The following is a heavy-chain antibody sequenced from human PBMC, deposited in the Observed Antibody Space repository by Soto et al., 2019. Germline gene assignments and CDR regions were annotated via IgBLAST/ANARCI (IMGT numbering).Heavy chain of an antibody. V-gene: IGHV1-3*01. CDR2: INGGTGQT. J-gene: IGHJ6*02. CDR3: ARGKGMEENYYYYGMDI. D-gene: IGHD1-1*01. CDR1: RYTLSTYA. Sequence: GTSVKVSCKASRYTLSTYAMHWVRHAPGQSLEWMGWINGGTGQTRYSQRFQDRVTITRDTSAKTTYMDLTSLRSEDTAVYYCARGKGMEENYYYYGMDIWGQGTTVTVSS.